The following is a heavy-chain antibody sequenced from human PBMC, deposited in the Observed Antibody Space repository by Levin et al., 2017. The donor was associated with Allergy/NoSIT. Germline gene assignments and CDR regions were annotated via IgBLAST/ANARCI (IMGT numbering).Heavy chain of an antibody. CDR1: GFTFSSYG. V-gene: IGHV3-33*01. Sequence: GGSLRLSCAASGFTFSSYGMHWVRQAPGKGLEWVAVIWYDGSNKYYADSVKGRFTISRDNSKNTLYLQMNSLRAEDTAVYYCARVRAGQWLNSDGAFDIWGQGTMVTVSS. J-gene: IGHJ3*02. CDR2: IWYDGSNK. CDR3: ARVRAGQWLNSDGAFDI. D-gene: IGHD6-19*01.